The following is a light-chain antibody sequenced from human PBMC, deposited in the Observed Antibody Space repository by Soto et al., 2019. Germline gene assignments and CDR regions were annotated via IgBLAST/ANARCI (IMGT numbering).Light chain of an antibody. J-gene: IGKJ1*01. CDR2: DAS. V-gene: IGKV1-5*01. CDR1: QSISRW. Sequence: DIQMTQSPSTLSASVGDRVTITCRARQSISRWLAWYQQKPGKAPKLLIHDASTLESGVPSRFSGRGSGTESILTISSLQPDDFATYYCQQYNSYRTFGQGTKVDIK. CDR3: QQYNSYRT.